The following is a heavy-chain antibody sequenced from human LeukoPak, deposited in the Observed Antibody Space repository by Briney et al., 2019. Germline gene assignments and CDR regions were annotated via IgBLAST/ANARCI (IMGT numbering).Heavy chain of an antibody. Sequence: SETLSLTCTVSDYSISSGYYWCWIWQPPGKGLEWIGSIYHSGSTYYNPSLRSRVTISVDTSKNQFSLKLSSVTAADTAVYFCARHEYSSSWYGVYYYYGMDVWGQGTTVTVSS. CDR3: ARHEYSSSWYGVYYYYGMDV. J-gene: IGHJ6*02. D-gene: IGHD6-13*01. CDR2: IYHSGST. CDR1: DYSISSGYY. V-gene: IGHV4-38-2*02.